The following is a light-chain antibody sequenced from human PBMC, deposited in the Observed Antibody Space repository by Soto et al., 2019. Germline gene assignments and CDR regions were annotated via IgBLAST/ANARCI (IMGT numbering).Light chain of an antibody. CDR2: DVS. J-gene: IGLJ1*01. V-gene: IGLV2-14*03. CDR3: SSYTSSSTLYV. CDR1: STDFGGYQY. Sequence: QSALTQPRSVSGSPGQSVSISCAGPSTDFGGYQYVSWFQQHPGKAPKLVIFDVSERPSGVPNRFSGSKSGNTASLTISGLQAEDEADYYCSSYTSSSTLYVFGTGTKLTVL.